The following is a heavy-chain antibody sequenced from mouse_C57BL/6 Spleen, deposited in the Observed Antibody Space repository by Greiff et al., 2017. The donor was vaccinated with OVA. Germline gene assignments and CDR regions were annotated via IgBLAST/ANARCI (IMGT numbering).Heavy chain of an antibody. CDR3: VRQDGSIYWYFDV. V-gene: IGHV10-1*01. CDR1: GFSFNTYA. Sequence: EVKLMESGGGLVQPKGSLKLSCAASGFSFNTYAMNWVRQAPGKGLEWVARIRSKSNNYATYYADSVKDRFTISRDDSESMLYLQMNNLKTEDTAMYYGVRQDGSIYWYFDVWGTGTTVTVSS. D-gene: IGHD1-1*01. CDR2: IRSKSNNYAT. J-gene: IGHJ1*03.